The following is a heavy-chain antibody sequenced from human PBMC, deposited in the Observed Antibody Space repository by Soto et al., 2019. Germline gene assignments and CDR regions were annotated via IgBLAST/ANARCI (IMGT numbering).Heavy chain of an antibody. Sequence: SETLSLTCAVYGGSFSGYYWSWIRQAPGKGLEWIGEINQGGSTNYNPSLKIRVTISVDTSKNQFSLRLNSVTAADTAVYYCARVKDYYISIDYWGLGTLVTVS. CDR1: GGSFSGYY. V-gene: IGHV4-34*01. CDR3: ARVKDYYISIDY. CDR2: INQGGST. J-gene: IGHJ4*02. D-gene: IGHD3-9*01.